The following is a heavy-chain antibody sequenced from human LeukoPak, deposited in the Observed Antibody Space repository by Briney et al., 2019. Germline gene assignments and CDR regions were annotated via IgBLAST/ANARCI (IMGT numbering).Heavy chain of an antibody. D-gene: IGHD2-15*01. CDR1: GVIVTSSF. CDR2: IQSGRET. Sequence: PGGSLRLSCAASGVIVTSSFMSWVRHAPGEGLECVSIIQSGRETLYADSVKGRFSISRDDSKNMLFLQMISLRAEDTAIYYCVTVRGGEWGQGTLVSVSS. V-gene: IGHV3-66*01. J-gene: IGHJ4*02. CDR3: VTVRGGE.